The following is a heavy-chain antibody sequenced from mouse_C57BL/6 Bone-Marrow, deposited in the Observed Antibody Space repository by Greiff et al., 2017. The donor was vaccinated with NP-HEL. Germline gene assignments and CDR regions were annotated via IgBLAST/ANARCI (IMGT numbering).Heavy chain of an antibody. CDR1: GFTFSDYY. Sequence: EVMLVESGGGLVQPGGSLKLSCAASGFTFSDYYMYWVRQTPEKRLEWVAYISNGGGSTYYPDTVKGRFTISRDNAKNTLYLQMSRLKSEDTAMYYCARPMITPYYYAMDYWGQGTSVTVSS. CDR3: ARPMITPYYYAMDY. V-gene: IGHV5-12*01. D-gene: IGHD2-4*01. CDR2: ISNGGGST. J-gene: IGHJ4*01.